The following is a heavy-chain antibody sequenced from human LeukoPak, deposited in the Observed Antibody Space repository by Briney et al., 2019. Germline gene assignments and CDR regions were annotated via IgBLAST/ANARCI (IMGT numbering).Heavy chain of an antibody. Sequence: SETLSLTCAVYGGSFSGYYWSWIRQPPGKGLEWIGEINHSGSTNYNPSLKSQVTISVDTSKNQFSLKLSSVTAADTAVYYCARHRRTGRIQLWPRNYYMDVWGKGTTVTISS. CDR1: GGSFSGYY. CDR3: ARHRRTGRIQLWPRNYYMDV. CDR2: INHSGST. D-gene: IGHD5-18*01. V-gene: IGHV4-34*01. J-gene: IGHJ6*03.